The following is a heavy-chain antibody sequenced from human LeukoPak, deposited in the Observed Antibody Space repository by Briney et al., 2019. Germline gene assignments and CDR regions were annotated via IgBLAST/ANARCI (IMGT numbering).Heavy chain of an antibody. CDR2: LYSGGGT. D-gene: IGHD3-16*01. V-gene: IGHV3-66*02. Sequence: GGPLRLSCAASGFTVSSIYMSWVRHAPGKGLEWVSVLYSGGGTYYADSVKGRFTISRDNSKNTLYLQMNSLRPEDTAVYYCARRGEPVDYWGQGTLVTVSS. J-gene: IGHJ4*02. CDR3: ARRGEPVDY. CDR1: GFTVSSIY.